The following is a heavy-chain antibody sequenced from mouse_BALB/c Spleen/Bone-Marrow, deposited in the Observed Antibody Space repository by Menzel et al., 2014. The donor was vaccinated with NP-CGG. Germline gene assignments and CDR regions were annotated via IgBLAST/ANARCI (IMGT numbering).Heavy chain of an antibody. D-gene: IGHD1-2*01. V-gene: IGHV14-3*02. CDR3: ASATTATYYAMDC. CDR2: IDPANGNT. CDR1: GFNIKDTY. J-gene: IGHJ4*01. Sequence: EVQLQQSGAELVKPGASVKLSCTASGFNIKDTYMHWVKQRPEQGLEWIGRIDPANGNTKYDPKFQGKATITTDTSSNTAYLQGSSLTSEDTAVYYCASATTATYYAMDCWGQGTSVTVSA.